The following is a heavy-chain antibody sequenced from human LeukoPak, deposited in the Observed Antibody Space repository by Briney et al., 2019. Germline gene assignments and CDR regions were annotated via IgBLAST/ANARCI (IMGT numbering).Heavy chain of an antibody. D-gene: IGHD3-10*01. Sequence: ASVKVSCKASSYTFYYMHWVRQAPGQGLEWMGWISPNSGGTNYAQKFQGRVTMTRDRSISTAYMELSRLRSDDTAVYYCARNLWFGESSDAFHIWGQGTMVTVSS. CDR2: ISPNSGGT. CDR3: ARNLWFGESSDAFHI. J-gene: IGHJ3*02. V-gene: IGHV1-2*02. CDR1: SYTFYY.